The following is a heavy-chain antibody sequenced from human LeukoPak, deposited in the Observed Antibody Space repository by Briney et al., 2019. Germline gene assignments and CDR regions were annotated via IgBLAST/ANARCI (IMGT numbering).Heavy chain of an antibody. CDR2: IYPGDSDT. CDR1: GYSFTSYW. J-gene: IGHJ3*02. V-gene: IGHV5-51*07. Sequence: GESLKISCKGSGYSFTSYWIGWVHQMPGKGLEWMGIIYPGDSDTRYSPSFQGQVTISADKSISTAYLQWSSLKASDAAMYYCALNYDILTGSPWAFDIWGQGTMVTVSS. D-gene: IGHD3-9*01. CDR3: ALNYDILTGSPWAFDI.